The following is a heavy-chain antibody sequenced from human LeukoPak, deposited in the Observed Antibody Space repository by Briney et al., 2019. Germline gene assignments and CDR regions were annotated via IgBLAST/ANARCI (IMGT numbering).Heavy chain of an antibody. CDR1: GGSISSYY. Sequence: SETLSLTCTVSGGSISSYYWSWIRQPPAKGLEWIGSIYYSRSTYYNPSLKSRVTISLDTSKNQFSLKLSSVSAEDTALYYCARERLGGSYYRPVDYWGQGTLVTVSS. CDR3: ARERLGGSYYRPVDY. V-gene: IGHV4-59*12. D-gene: IGHD1-26*01. J-gene: IGHJ4*02. CDR2: IYYSRST.